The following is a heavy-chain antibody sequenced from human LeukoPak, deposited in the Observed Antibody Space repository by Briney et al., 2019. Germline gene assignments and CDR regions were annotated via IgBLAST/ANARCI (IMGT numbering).Heavy chain of an antibody. Sequence: PGGSLRLSCAASGFTFSSYSMNWVRQAPGKGLEWVSSISSSSTYIYYADSVKGRFTISRDNAKNSLYLQMSSLRAEDTAVYYCARDGVTFGGVIVFDYWGQGTLVTVSS. CDR1: GFTFSSYS. CDR3: ARDGVTFGGVIVFDY. CDR2: ISSSSTYI. D-gene: IGHD3-16*02. J-gene: IGHJ4*02. V-gene: IGHV3-21*01.